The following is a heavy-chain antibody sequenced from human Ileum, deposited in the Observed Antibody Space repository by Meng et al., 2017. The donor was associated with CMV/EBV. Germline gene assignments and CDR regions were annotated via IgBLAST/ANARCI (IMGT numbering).Heavy chain of an antibody. CDR3: AKHDYGDSRDYDY. CDR1: GFTFSRYA. J-gene: IGHJ4*02. V-gene: IGHV3-23*01. CDR2: ISAGGDIT. D-gene: IGHD4-17*01. Sequence: GALKISCAASGFTFSRYAMTWVRQAPGKGLEWVSSISAGGDITYYADSVRGRFTISRDNSKTTLYLQMNSLTAEDTAVYYCAKHDYGDSRDYDYWGQGTLVTVSS.